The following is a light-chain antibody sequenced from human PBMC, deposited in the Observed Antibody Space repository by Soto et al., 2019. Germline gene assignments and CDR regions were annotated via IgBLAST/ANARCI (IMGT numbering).Light chain of an antibody. Sequence: EIVMTQSPATLSVSPGEGATLACKASQNVYNNLAWYQQRPGQPPRLLIYDASTRATGISARFSGSGYGTEFTLTISSLQSEDFAVYLCQQCRNWPLTFGGGTKGEIK. CDR3: QQCRNWPLT. V-gene: IGKV3-15*01. J-gene: IGKJ4*01. CDR2: DAS. CDR1: QNVYNN.